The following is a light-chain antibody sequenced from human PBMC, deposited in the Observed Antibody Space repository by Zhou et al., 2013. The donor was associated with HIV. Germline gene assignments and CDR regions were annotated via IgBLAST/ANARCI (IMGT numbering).Light chain of an antibody. CDR1: QSISSY. Sequence: DTQMTQSPSSLSASVGDRVTITCRATQSISSYLNWYQQKPGKAPKLLIYAASSLQGGVPSRFSGSGSGTDFTLTISSLQSEDFATYFCQQTYGSPQTFGQGTRVEIK. CDR2: AAS. V-gene: IGKV1-39*01. J-gene: IGKJ1*01. CDR3: QQTYGSPQT.